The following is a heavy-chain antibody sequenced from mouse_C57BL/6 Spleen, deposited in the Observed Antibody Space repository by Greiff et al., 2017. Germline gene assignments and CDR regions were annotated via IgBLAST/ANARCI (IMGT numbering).Heavy chain of an antibody. Sequence: EVQLQQSGAELVKPGASVKLSCTASGFNIKDYYMHWVKQRTEQGLEWIGRIDPEDGETKYDPKFQGKATITADTSSNTAYLQLSILTSEDTAVYYCARSGYSNYLYFDYWGQGTTLTVSS. CDR2: IDPEDGET. D-gene: IGHD2-5*01. CDR3: ARSGYSNYLYFDY. J-gene: IGHJ2*01. V-gene: IGHV14-2*01. CDR1: GFNIKDYY.